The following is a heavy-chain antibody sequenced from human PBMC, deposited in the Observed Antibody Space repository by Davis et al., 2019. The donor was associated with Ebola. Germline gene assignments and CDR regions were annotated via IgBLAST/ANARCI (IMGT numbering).Heavy chain of an antibody. Sequence: ASVKVSCKASGYTFTSYAMHWVRQAPGQRLEWMGWINAGNGNTKYSQKFQGRVTITRDTSASTAYMELSSLRSEDTAVYYCVAGSSRVQNWFDPWGQGTLVTVSS. D-gene: IGHD6-13*01. CDR3: VAGSSRVQNWFDP. CDR1: GYTFTSYA. CDR2: INAGNGNT. V-gene: IGHV1-3*01. J-gene: IGHJ5*02.